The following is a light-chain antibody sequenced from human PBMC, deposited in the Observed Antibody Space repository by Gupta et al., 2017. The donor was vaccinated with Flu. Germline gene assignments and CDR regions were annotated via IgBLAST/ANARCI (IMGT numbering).Light chain of an antibody. CDR1: QSFTSNS. Sequence: EIVLTQSPGTLSLSPGQRATLFFRASQSFTSNSLAWYQQKPGQAPRLLIHGATSRATGIPDRFSGSGSGTDFSLTISRLEPEDFALYYCQQYANSPGAFGQGTKVEIK. CDR2: GAT. J-gene: IGKJ1*01. V-gene: IGKV3-20*01. CDR3: QQYANSPGA.